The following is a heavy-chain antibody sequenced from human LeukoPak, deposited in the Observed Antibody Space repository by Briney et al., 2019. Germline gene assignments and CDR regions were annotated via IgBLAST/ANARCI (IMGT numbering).Heavy chain of an antibody. D-gene: IGHD1-26*01. Sequence: GGSLRLSCTASGFTFSSTGMHWVRQAPGKGLEWVAVISYDGNHKYYADSVKGRFTISRDNSKNTLYLQMNTLRAEDTAVYYCANPSGTYGPGVFDIWGQGTMVTVSS. V-gene: IGHV3-30*18. CDR3: ANPSGTYGPGVFDI. CDR2: ISYDGNHK. J-gene: IGHJ3*02. CDR1: GFTFSSTG.